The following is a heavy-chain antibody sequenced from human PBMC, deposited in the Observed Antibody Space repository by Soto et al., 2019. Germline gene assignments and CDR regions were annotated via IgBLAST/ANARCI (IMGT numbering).Heavy chain of an antibody. CDR3: AKAYGESPDY. CDR2: ISYDGTTK. Sequence: GGSLRLSCAASGSNFSSYGMHWVRQAPGKGLEWVAVISYDGTTKYYAESVKGRFTISRDNSKNTLYLQMNSLRAEDTSVYYCAKAYGESPDYWGQGTLVTVSS. CDR1: GSNFSSYG. V-gene: IGHV3-30*18. J-gene: IGHJ4*02. D-gene: IGHD3-10*01.